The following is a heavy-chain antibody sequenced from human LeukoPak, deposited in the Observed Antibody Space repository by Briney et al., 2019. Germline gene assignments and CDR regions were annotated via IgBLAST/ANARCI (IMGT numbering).Heavy chain of an antibody. CDR3: AREPMGGYDSSGYYRNQYYFDY. CDR1: GGTFSSYA. V-gene: IGHV1-69*13. D-gene: IGHD3-22*01. J-gene: IGHJ4*02. CDR2: IIPILGTA. Sequence: SVKVSCKASGGTFSSYAISWVRQAPGQGLEWMGGIIPILGTANYAQKFQGRVTITADESTSTAYMELSSLRSEDTAVYYCAREPMGGYDSSGYYRNQYYFDYWGQGTLVTVSS.